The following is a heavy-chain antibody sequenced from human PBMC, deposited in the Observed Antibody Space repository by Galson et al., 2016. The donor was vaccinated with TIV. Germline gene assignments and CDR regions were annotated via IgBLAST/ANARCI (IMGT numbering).Heavy chain of an antibody. V-gene: IGHV1-69*13. D-gene: IGHD3-16*01. Sequence: SVKVSCKASGGTFSNYPINWVRQAPGQGLEWMGGIIPMFGTANYPQKFEGRVTITAVESTTTVNMEMSSLRYEDTAVYYCARGGYREVFAVGDNWFDPWGQGTLVTVSS. CDR2: IIPMFGTA. J-gene: IGHJ5*02. CDR1: GGTFSNYP. CDR3: ARGGYREVFAVGDNWFDP.